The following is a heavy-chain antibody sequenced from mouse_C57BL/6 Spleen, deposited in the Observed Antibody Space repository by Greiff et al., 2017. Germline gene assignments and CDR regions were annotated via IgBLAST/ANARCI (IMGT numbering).Heavy chain of an antibody. Sequence: QVQLQQSGAELVRPGASVKLSCKASGYTFTDYYINWVKQRPGQGLEWIARIYPGSGNTYYNEKFKGKATLTAEKSSSTAYMQLSSLTSEDSAVYFCARGGYGSSYGNFDVWGTGTTVTVSS. CDR2: IYPGSGNT. D-gene: IGHD1-1*01. CDR3: ARGGYGSSYGNFDV. CDR1: GYTFTDYY. J-gene: IGHJ1*03. V-gene: IGHV1-76*01.